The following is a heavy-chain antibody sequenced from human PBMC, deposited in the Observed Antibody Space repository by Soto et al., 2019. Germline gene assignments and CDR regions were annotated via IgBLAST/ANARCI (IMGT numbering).Heavy chain of an antibody. J-gene: IGHJ4*02. CDR1: GFTFSSYA. D-gene: IGHD3-10*01. CDR3: AKVRFGELLGPSY. V-gene: IGHV3-23*01. Sequence: EVQLLESGGGLVQPGGSLRLSCAASGFTFSSYAMNWVRQAPGKGLEWVSSISGSGTNTYYADSVKGRYTISRDNAKNTLFLQMNSLRAEDTAVYYCAKVRFGELLGPSYWGQGTLVTVSS. CDR2: ISGSGTNT.